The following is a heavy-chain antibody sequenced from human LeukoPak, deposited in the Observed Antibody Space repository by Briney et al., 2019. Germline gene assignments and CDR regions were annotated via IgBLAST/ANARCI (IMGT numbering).Heavy chain of an antibody. D-gene: IGHD4-17*01. CDR2: IKQDGSEK. V-gene: IGHV3-7*04. Sequence: GGSLRLSCTASGFTFSRYGMHWVRQAPGKGLEWVANIKQDGSEKYYVDSVKGRFTISRDNAKNSLYLQMNSLRAEDTAVYYCARVAMTTVTAWDYWGQGTLVTVSS. CDR1: GFTFSRYG. CDR3: ARVAMTTVTAWDY. J-gene: IGHJ4*02.